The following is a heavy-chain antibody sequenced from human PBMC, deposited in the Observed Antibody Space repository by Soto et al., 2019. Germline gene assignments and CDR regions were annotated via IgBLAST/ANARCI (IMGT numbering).Heavy chain of an antibody. Sequence: SETLSLTCTVSGDSISGGSYYWGWIRQPPGEGLEWIGSIYYTGSTYYNPSLKSRVTISVDTSKNQFSLKLSSVTAADTAVYYCARGIAARDYYYMDVWGKGTTVTVSS. V-gene: IGHV4-39*07. CDR3: ARGIAARDYYYMDV. D-gene: IGHD6-13*01. CDR2: IYYTGST. CDR1: GDSISGGSYY. J-gene: IGHJ6*03.